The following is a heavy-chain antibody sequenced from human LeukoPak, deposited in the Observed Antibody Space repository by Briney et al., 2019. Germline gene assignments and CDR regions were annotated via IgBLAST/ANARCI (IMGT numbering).Heavy chain of an antibody. Sequence: GGSLRLSCAASGFTFSSYGVSWVRQAPGKGLEWVSAISGSGGGTYYADSVKGRFTISRDNSKNTLYLQMNSLRAEDTAVYYCAKVGSYYYYYYMDVWGKGTTVTISS. V-gene: IGHV3-23*01. J-gene: IGHJ6*03. D-gene: IGHD1-26*01. CDR2: ISGSGGGT. CDR1: GFTFSSYG. CDR3: AKVGSYYYYYYMDV.